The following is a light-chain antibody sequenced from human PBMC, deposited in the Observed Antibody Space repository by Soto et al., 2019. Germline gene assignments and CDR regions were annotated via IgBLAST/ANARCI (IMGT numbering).Light chain of an antibody. V-gene: IGLV3-1*01. CDR3: QAWDSNTNYV. CDR1: KLGDKF. CDR2: QDN. J-gene: IGLJ1*01. Sequence: SYELTQPPSVSVSPGQTASITCSGEKLGDKFAWWYQQKPGQSPVLVISQDNKRPSGIPERFSGSNSGNTATLTISGTQAMDEADYYCQAWDSNTNYVFGSGPKVTV.